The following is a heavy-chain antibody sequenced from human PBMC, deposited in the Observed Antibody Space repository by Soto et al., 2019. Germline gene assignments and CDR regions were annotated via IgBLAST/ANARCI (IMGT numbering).Heavy chain of an antibody. V-gene: IGHV3-30-3*01. CDR2: ISYDGSNK. CDR3: ARSGVRYFDCLFFEY. D-gene: IGHD3-9*01. CDR1: GFTFSSYA. Sequence: PGGSLRLSCVACGFTFSSYAMHWVSQAPGKGLEWVAVISYDGSNKYYADSVKGRFTISRDNSKNTLYLQMNSLRAEDTAVYYCARSGVRYFDCLFFEYWGQGTLVTVSS. J-gene: IGHJ4*02.